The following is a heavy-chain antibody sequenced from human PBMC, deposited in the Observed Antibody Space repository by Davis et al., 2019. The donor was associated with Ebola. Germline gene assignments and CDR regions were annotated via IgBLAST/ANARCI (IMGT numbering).Heavy chain of an antibody. Sequence: GGSLRLSCAASGFTFSNYWMHWVRQAPGKGLEWVAVISYDGSNKYYADSVKGRFTISRDNSKNTLYLQMNSLRAEGTAVYYCARGQLAARPGYYYGMDVWGQGTTVTVSS. J-gene: IGHJ6*02. CDR1: GFTFSNYW. D-gene: IGHD6-6*01. CDR3: ARGQLAARPGYYYGMDV. V-gene: IGHV3-30*03. CDR2: ISYDGSNK.